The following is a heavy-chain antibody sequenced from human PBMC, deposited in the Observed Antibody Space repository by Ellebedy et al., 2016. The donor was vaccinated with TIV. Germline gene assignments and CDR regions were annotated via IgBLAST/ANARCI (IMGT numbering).Heavy chain of an antibody. D-gene: IGHD2-21*01. J-gene: IGHJ4*02. V-gene: IGHV3-23*01. Sequence: GESLKISCAASGFLFSSYGMSWVRQAPGKGLEWVSAISGSGGSTYYADSVKGRFTISRDNSKNTLYLQMNSLRDEDTAVYYCAKAVVVIAIPPDYWGQGTLVTVSS. CDR2: ISGSGGST. CDR3: AKAVVVIAIPPDY. CDR1: GFLFSSYG.